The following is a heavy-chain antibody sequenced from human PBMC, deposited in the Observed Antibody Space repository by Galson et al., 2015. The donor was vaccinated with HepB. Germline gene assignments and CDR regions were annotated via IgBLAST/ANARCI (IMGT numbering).Heavy chain of an antibody. CDR2: INPSGGST. J-gene: IGHJ6*03. CDR1: GYTFTSYY. CDR3: ARDGVADGPYYYYYYMDV. Sequence: SVKVSCKASGYTFTSYYMHWVRQAPGQGLEWMGIINPSGGSTSYAQKFQGRVTMTRDTSTSTVYMELSSLRSEDTAVYYCARDGVADGPYYYYYYMDVWGKGTTVTVSS. V-gene: IGHV1-46*03. D-gene: IGHD5-24*01.